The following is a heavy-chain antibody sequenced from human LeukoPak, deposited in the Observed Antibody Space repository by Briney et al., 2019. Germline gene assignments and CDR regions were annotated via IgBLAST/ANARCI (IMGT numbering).Heavy chain of an antibody. J-gene: IGHJ5*02. CDR1: GYSISSGYY. CDR3: ARGQRVLRYFDWLPDRTNWFDP. V-gene: IGHV4-38-2*02. D-gene: IGHD3-9*01. Sequence: PSETLSLTCTVSGYSISSGYYWGWIRQPPGKGLEWIGSIYHSGSTYYNPSLKSRVTISVDTSKNQFSLKLSSVTAADTAVYYCARGQRVLRYFDWLPDRTNWFDPWGQGTLVTVSS. CDR2: IYHSGST.